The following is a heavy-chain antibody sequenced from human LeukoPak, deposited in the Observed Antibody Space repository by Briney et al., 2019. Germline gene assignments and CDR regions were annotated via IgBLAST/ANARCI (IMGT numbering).Heavy chain of an antibody. D-gene: IGHD5-12*01. CDR2: IYSGGST. J-gene: IGHJ3*02. V-gene: IGHV3-53*01. CDR3: ARWWPRRDDAFDI. Sequence: GGSLRLSCAASGFTVSSNYMSWVRQAPGKGLEWVSVIYSGGSTYYADSVKGRFTISRDNAKNSLYLQMNSLRAEDTAVYYCARWWPRRDDAFDIWGQGTMVTVSS. CDR1: GFTVSSNY.